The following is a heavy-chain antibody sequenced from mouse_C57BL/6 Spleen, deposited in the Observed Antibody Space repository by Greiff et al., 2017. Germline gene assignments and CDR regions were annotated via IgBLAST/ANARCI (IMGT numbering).Heavy chain of an antibody. CDR1: GYTFTSYW. CDR3: ARSQLRHQGYYFDY. D-gene: IGHD3-2*02. CDR2: INPSNGGT. J-gene: IGHJ2*01. Sequence: VQLQQPGTELVKPGASVKLSSKASGYTFTSYWLHWVKQRPGQGLEWIGNINPSNGGTNYNEKFKSKATLTVDKSSTTAYMQLSSLTSEDSAVYYCARSQLRHQGYYFDYWGQGTTLTVSS. V-gene: IGHV1-53*01.